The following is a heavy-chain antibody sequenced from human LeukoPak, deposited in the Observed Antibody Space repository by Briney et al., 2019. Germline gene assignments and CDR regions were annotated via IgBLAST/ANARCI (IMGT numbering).Heavy chain of an antibody. CDR3: ARPPDNYYYYYMDV. CDR1: GFSFSSYE. Sequence: GGSLRLSCVASGFSFSSYEMNWVRQAPGKGLEWVSYISSSGSTIYYADSVKGRFTISRDNAKNSLYLQMNSLRAEDTAVYYCARPPDNYYYYYMDVWGKGTTVTVSS. CDR2: ISSSGSTI. V-gene: IGHV3-48*03. J-gene: IGHJ6*03.